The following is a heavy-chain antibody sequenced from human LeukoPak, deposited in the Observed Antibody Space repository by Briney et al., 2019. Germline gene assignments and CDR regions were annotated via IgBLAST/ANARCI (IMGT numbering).Heavy chain of an antibody. CDR1: GYTFTSYG. D-gene: IGHD3-22*01. CDR2: ISAYNGNT. J-gene: IGHJ4*02. V-gene: IGHV1-18*01. Sequence: ASVKVSCKASGYTFTSYGISWVRQAPGQGLEWMGWISAYNGNTNYAQKLQGRVTMTTDTSTSTAYMELRSLRSDDTAVYYCARVPESSIVVVITTKISPPYDYWGQGTLVTVSS. CDR3: ARVPESSIVVVITTKISPPYDY.